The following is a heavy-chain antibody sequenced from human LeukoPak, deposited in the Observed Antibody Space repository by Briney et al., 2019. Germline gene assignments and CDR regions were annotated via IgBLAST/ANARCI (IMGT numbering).Heavy chain of an antibody. J-gene: IGHJ5*02. CDR1: GGSISSSSYY. Sequence: KSSETLSLTCTVSGGSISSSSYYWGWIRQPPGKGLEWIGSIYYSGSTYYNPSLKSRVTISVDTSKNQFSLKLSSVTAADTAVYYCARQRYCSSTSCYHWFDPWGQGTLVTVSS. CDR3: ARQRYCSSTSCYHWFDP. D-gene: IGHD2-2*01. CDR2: IYYSGST. V-gene: IGHV4-39*01.